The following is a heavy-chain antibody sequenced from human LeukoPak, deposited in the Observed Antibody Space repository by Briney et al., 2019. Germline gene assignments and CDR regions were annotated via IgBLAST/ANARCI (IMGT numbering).Heavy chain of an antibody. CDR3: ARGSMTARNQRYYYYGMDV. Sequence: QPGRSLRLSCAASGFTFSSYGMHWVRQAPGKGLEWVAVISYDGSNKYYADSVKGRFTISRDNSKNTLYLQMNSLRAEDTAVYYCARGSMTARNQRYYYYGMDVWGQGTTVTVSS. D-gene: IGHD1-14*01. CDR1: GFTFSSYG. J-gene: IGHJ6*02. CDR2: ISYDGSNK. V-gene: IGHV3-30*03.